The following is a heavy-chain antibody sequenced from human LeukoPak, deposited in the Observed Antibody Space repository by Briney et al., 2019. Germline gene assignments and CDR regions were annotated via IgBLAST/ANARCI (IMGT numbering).Heavy chain of an antibody. CDR3: ARRAREYSHDAFDI. D-gene: IGHD5-18*01. CDR2: INTNSRGT. V-gene: IGHV1-2*02. J-gene: IGHJ3*02. Sequence: ASVKVSCMASGYTFTDYYMHWVRQAPGQGLEWMGWINTNSRGTDSAQTFQGRFSMSRDTSISTACMELSRLRADDTAVYNCARRAREYSHDAFDIWGQGTMVTVSS. CDR1: GYTFTDYY.